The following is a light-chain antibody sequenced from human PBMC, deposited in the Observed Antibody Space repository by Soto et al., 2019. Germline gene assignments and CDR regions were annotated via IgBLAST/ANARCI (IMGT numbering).Light chain of an antibody. CDR2: AAS. Sequence: EIVLTQSPGTLSLSPGERATLSCRASQSVNSNYLGWYQKKPAQAPRLLIYAASSRATGVPDRFSGSGSGTDFTLTISRLEPEDFAVYYCQQYGTSPYTFGQGTKVDNK. J-gene: IGKJ2*01. V-gene: IGKV3-20*01. CDR3: QQYGTSPYT. CDR1: QSVNSNY.